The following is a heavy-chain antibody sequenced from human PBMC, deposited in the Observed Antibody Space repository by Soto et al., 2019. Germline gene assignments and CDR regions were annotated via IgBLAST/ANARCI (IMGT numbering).Heavy chain of an antibody. V-gene: IGHV5-10-1*01. D-gene: IGHD4-4*01. CDR2: IDPSDSYT. Sequence: GEPLKISCKGSGYSFTSYLISWVRQMPGKGLEWMGRIDPSDSYTNYSPSFQGHVTISADQSIRTAYLQWSSLKASDTAMYYCSRQDRWLQLGYYYGTDVWGQGTTVTVSS. J-gene: IGHJ6*02. CDR1: GYSFTSYL. CDR3: SRQDRWLQLGYYYGTDV.